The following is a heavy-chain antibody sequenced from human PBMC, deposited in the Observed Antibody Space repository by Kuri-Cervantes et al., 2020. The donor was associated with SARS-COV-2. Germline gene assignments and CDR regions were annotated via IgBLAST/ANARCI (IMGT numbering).Heavy chain of an antibody. J-gene: IGHJ4*02. CDR2: ISSSGSTI. D-gene: IGHD1-1*01. Sequence: GESLKISCAASGFTFSDYYMSWIRQAPGKGLEWVSYISSSGSTIYYADSVKGRFTTSRDNSNNILYLQMNNLRPEDTAVYYCTRESYRWNVGFDFWGQGTLVTVSS. V-gene: IGHV3-11*04. CDR3: TRESYRWNVGFDF. CDR1: GFTFSDYY.